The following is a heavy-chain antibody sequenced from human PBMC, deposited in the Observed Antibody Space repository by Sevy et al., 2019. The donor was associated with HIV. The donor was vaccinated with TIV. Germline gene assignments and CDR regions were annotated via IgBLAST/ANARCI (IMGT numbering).Heavy chain of an antibody. V-gene: IGHV3-53*01. CDR2: IYSGGST. D-gene: IGHD1-26*01. CDR3: ARNIVGATTAFDY. J-gene: IGHJ4*02. CDR1: GFTVSSNY. Sequence: GGSLRLSCAASGFTVSSNYMSWVRQAPGKGLEWVSVIYSGGSTYYADSVKGRFTISRDNSKNTLYLQMNSLRAEDTAVYYCARNIVGATTAFDYWGQGTLVTVSS.